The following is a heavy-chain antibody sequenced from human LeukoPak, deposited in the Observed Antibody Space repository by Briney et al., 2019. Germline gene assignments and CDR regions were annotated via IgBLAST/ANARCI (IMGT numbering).Heavy chain of an antibody. CDR2: ISAYNGNT. CDR3: ARVYDFWSGYYYFDC. V-gene: IGHV1-18*01. D-gene: IGHD3-3*01. Sequence: ASVKASCKASGYTFTSYGISWVRQAPGQGLEWMGWISAYNGNTNYAQKLQGRVTMTTDTSTSTAYMELRSLRSDDTAVYYCARVYDFWSGYYYFDCWGQGTLVTVSS. J-gene: IGHJ4*02. CDR1: GYTFTSYG.